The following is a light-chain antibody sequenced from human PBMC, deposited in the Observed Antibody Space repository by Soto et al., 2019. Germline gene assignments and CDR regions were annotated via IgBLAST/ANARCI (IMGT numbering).Light chain of an antibody. V-gene: IGKV1-5*03. Sequence: DIQMTQSPSTLSGSVGDRVTITCRASQTISSWLAWCQQKPGKAPKLLIYKASTLKSGVPSRFSGSGPGTEFTLTISSLQPGDFATYYCQHYNSYSEAFGQGTKVDIK. CDR3: QHYNSYSEA. CDR1: QTISSW. CDR2: KAS. J-gene: IGKJ1*01.